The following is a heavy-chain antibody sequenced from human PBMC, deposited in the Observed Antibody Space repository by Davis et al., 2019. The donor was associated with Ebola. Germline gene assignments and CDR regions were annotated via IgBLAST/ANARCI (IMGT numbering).Heavy chain of an antibody. CDR2: IDSSASTI. CDR1: GFTFSSNE. V-gene: IGHV3-48*03. CDR3: ARDVGVVPAAMTLDV. J-gene: IGHJ6*02. Sequence: GGSLRPSCEVSGFTFSSNEMTWVRQAPGKGLEWVSYIDSSASTIYYADSVKGRFTISRDNAKNSLYLQMNSLRAEDTAVYYCARDVGVVPAAMTLDVWGPGTTVTVSS. D-gene: IGHD2-2*01.